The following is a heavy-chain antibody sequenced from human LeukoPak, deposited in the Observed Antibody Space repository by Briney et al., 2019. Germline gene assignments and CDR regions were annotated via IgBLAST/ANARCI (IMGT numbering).Heavy chain of an antibody. V-gene: IGHV3-23*01. J-gene: IGHJ4*02. CDR3: AKPNPPTGYSSGWPYFDY. CDR1: GFTFSSYA. Sequence: GGSLRLSCAASGFTFSSYAMSWVRQAPGKGLEWVSAISGSGGSTYYADSVKRRFTISRDNSKNTLYLQMNSLRAEDTAVYYCAKPNPPTGYSSGWPYFDYWGQGTLVTVSS. D-gene: IGHD6-19*01. CDR2: ISGSGGST.